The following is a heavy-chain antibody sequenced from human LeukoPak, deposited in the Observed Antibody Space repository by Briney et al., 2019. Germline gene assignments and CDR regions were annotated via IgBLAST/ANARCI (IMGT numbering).Heavy chain of an antibody. CDR2: ISGSGGST. V-gene: IGHV3-23*01. J-gene: IGHJ4*02. CDR1: GFTFSSYA. CDR3: AKDGSMTTVVISYTFDY. D-gene: IGHD4-23*01. Sequence: GGSLRLSCAASGFTFSSYAMSWVRQAPGKGLEWVSTISGSGGSTYYADSVRGRFTISRDNSKNTLYLQMNSLRAEDTALYYCAKDGSMTTVVISYTFDYWGQGTLVTVSS.